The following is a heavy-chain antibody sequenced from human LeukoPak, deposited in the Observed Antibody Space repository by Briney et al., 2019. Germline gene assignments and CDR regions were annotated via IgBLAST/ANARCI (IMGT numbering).Heavy chain of an antibody. Sequence: ASVKVSCKASGYTFTGYYMHWVRQAPGQGLEWMGWINPNSGDTNYAQKFQGRVTMTRDTSISTAYMELSRLRSDDTAVYYCAGGGSFGYEDAFDIWGQGTTLTGSS. CDR2: INPNSGDT. CDR3: AGGGSFGYEDAFDI. CDR1: GYTFTGYY. D-gene: IGHD1-26*01. V-gene: IGHV1-2*02. J-gene: IGHJ3*02.